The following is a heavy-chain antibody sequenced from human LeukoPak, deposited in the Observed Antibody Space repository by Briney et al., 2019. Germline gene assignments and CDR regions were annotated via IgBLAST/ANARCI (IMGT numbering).Heavy chain of an antibody. D-gene: IGHD5-12*01. V-gene: IGHV1-2*02. CDR2: INPNSGGT. CDR3: ARGATIYPMDY. Sequence: ASVKVSCKASGYTITNNWMHWVRQAPGQGLEWMGWINPNSGGTNYAQKFQGRVTMTRDTSISTAYMELSRLRSDDTAVYYCARGATIYPMDYWGQGTLVTVSS. CDR1: GYTITNNW. J-gene: IGHJ4*02.